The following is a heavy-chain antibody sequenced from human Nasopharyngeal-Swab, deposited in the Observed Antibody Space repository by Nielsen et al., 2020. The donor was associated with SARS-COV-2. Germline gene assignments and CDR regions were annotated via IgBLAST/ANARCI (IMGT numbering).Heavy chain of an antibody. CDR2: ISWNSGDL. D-gene: IGHD3-16*02. CDR3: ATAGNYRFDN. Sequence: SLKISCAASGFTFDDYAMHWVRQAPGKGLEWVSGISWNSGDLGYADSVKGRFIISRDNAKNMLYLQMYSLRAEDTAVYYCATAGNYRFDNWGHGTLVTVSS. CDR1: GFTFDDYA. V-gene: IGHV3-9*01. J-gene: IGHJ4*01.